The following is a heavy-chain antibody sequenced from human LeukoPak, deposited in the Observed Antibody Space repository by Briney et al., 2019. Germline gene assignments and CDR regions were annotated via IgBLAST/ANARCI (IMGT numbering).Heavy chain of an antibody. CDR3: ARNLGYGGNPYFDY. CDR2: IIPIFGTA. CDR1: GGTFSSYA. Sequence: SVKVSCKASGGTFSSYAISWVRQAPGQGLEWMGRIIPIFGTANCAQKFQGRVTITADKSTSTAYMELSSLRSEDTAVYYCARNLGYGGNPYFDYWGQGTLVTVSS. J-gene: IGHJ4*02. V-gene: IGHV1-69*06. D-gene: IGHD4-23*01.